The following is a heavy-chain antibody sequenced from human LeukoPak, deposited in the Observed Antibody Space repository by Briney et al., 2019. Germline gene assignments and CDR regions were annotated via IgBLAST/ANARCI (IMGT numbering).Heavy chain of an antibody. CDR3: ARADPAKDTDY. CDR2: IFYSGST. J-gene: IGHJ4*02. D-gene: IGHD5-18*01. CDR1: SGSISTSNYY. V-gene: IGHV4-39*07. Sequence: SETLSLTCTVSSGSISTSNYYWGWVRQPPGKALEWIGNIFYSGSTYYSPSLKSRVTISLDTSRNQFSLKLSSVTAADTAVYYCARADPAKDTDYWGQGTLVTVSS.